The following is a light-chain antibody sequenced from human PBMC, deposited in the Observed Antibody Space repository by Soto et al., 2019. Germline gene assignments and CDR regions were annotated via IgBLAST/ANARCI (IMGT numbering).Light chain of an antibody. Sequence: EIGLTKSPATLSLSPGERATLSCRAGQGISNFFAWYQQKPGQAPRLLIYDASKRATDIPDRFIGSGSGTDFTLTISSLEPEDFAVYYCHQRSNWPPFTFGGGTKVDI. CDR2: DAS. CDR3: HQRSNWPPFT. V-gene: IGKV3-11*01. CDR1: QGISNF. J-gene: IGKJ4*01.